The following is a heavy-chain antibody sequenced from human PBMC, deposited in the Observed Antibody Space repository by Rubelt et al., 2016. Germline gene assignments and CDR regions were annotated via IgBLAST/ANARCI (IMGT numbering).Heavy chain of an antibody. V-gene: IGHV4-59*12. CDR2: IYYSGST. J-gene: IGHJ3*02. CDR3: ARLGEARGEVDI. CDR1: GGSISSYY. D-gene: IGHD3-16*01. Sequence: GLVKPSETLSLTCTVSGGSISSYYWSWIRQPPGKGLEWIGYIYYSGSTNYNPSLKSRVTISVDTSKNQFSLKLSSVTAADTAVYYCARLGEARGEVDIWGQGTMVTVSS.